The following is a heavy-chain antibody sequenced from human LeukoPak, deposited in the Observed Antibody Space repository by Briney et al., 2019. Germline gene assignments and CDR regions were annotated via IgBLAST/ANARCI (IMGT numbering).Heavy chain of an antibody. CDR2: ISSSSSTI. CDR1: GFTFSSYS. J-gene: IGHJ4*02. D-gene: IGHD1-26*01. V-gene: IGHV3-48*01. CDR3: ARQNTPHGNFDY. Sequence: PGGSLRLSCAASGFTFSSYSMNWVRQAPGKGLEWVSYISSSSSTIYYADPVKGRFTISRENAKNSLYFLMSSLRAEDTAVYYCARQNTPHGNFDYWGQGTLDTVSS.